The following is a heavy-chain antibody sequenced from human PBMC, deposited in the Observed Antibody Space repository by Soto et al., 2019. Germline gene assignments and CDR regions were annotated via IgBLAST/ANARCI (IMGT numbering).Heavy chain of an antibody. CDR2: IIPIFGTA. J-gene: IGHJ3*02. V-gene: IGHV1-69*01. Sequence: QVQLVQSGAEVKKPGSSVKVSCKASGGTFSSYAISWVRQAPGQGLEWMGGIIPIFGTANYAQKFQGRVTITADESTSPAYMELSSLRSEDTAVYYCARGPNMITFGGVIVMRAFDIWGQGTMVTVSS. CDR1: GGTFSSYA. CDR3: ARGPNMITFGGVIVMRAFDI. D-gene: IGHD3-16*02.